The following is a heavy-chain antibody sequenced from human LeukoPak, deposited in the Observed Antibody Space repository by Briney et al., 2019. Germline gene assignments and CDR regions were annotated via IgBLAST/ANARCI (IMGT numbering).Heavy chain of an antibody. Sequence: GGSLRLSCAASGFTFSSYWMHWVRQAPGKGLVWVSRISTDGSSTNSADSVKGRFTISRDNAKNTLYLQVNSLRAEDTAVYYCVREYSSSSGRAFDIWGQGTMVSVSP. CDR3: VREYSSSSGRAFDI. V-gene: IGHV3-74*01. CDR2: ISTDGSST. CDR1: GFTFSSYW. D-gene: IGHD6-6*01. J-gene: IGHJ3*02.